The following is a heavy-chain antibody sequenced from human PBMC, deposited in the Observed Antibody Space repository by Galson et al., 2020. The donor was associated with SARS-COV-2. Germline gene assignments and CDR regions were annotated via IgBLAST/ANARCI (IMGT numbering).Heavy chain of an antibody. CDR1: GGTFSSYT. CDR3: AREGGIVVVPAAIYTYNWFDP. D-gene: IGHD2-2*01. V-gene: IGHV1-69*04. CDR2: IIPILGIA. J-gene: IGHJ5*02. Sequence: SVKVSCKASGGTFSSYTISWVRQAPGQGLEWMGRIIPILGIANYAQKFQDRVTITADISTYTAYMELSRLRSEDTAVYYCAREGGIVVVPAAIYTYNWFDPWGQGTLVTVSS.